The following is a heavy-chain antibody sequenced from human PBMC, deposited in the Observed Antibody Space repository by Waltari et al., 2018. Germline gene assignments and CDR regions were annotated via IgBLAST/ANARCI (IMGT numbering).Heavy chain of an antibody. J-gene: IGHJ4*02. V-gene: IGHV4-4*07. CDR2: IGST. CDR3: AAGFCSSSSCYPTPPFDY. Sequence: QVQLQESGPGLVKTSETLSLTCTVSGDSISSYSLNWIRPPAGKGLEWIGRIGSTNYNPSLKSRVTMSIDTSKNQFSLKLSSVTAADTAVYYCAAGFCSSSSCYPTPPFDYWGQGTLVTVSS. D-gene: IGHD2-2*03. CDR1: GDSISSYS.